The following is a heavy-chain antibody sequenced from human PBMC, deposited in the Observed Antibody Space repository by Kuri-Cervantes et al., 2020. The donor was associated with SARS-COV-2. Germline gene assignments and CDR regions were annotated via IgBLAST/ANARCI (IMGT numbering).Heavy chain of an antibody. CDR3: ARSIEPSGGFDY. CDR2: IGWDVET. D-gene: IGHD1-26*01. J-gene: IGHJ4*02. Sequence: SGPTLVKPTQTLTLTCTVSGFSLSTSGMYVNWIRQPLGNALEWLARIGWDVETSRSTSLKTRLTISKDTSKNQVVLTMTNLYPVDTGTYYCARSIEPSGGFDYWGQGTLVTVSS. V-gene: IGHV2-70*11. CDR1: GFSLSTSGMY.